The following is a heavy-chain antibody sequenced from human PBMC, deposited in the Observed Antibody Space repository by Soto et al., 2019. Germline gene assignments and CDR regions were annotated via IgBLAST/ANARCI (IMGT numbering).Heavy chain of an antibody. D-gene: IGHD6-19*01. CDR2: ISHDGSNK. Sequence: QVQLVESGGGVVQPGRSLRLSCAASGFTFSSYGMHWVRQAPGKGLEWVAVISHDGSNKYFADSVKGRFTISRDNSQNTLYLQMNSLRAEDTAVYYCAKHLLAVAGYIHGMDVWGQGTTVTVSS. CDR1: GFTFSSYG. V-gene: IGHV3-30*18. CDR3: AKHLLAVAGYIHGMDV. J-gene: IGHJ6*02.